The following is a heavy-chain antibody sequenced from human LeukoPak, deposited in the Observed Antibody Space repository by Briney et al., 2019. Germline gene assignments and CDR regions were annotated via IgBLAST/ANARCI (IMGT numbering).Heavy chain of an antibody. CDR1: GSSFTSYW. Sequence: GASLQISCKGSGSSFTSYWNGWVRPLPGKGLEWMGIIYPGDSDTRYSPSFQGQVTISADKSISTAYLQWSSLKASDTAMYYCARQGVQYYDILTGYFPFDYWGQGTLVTVSS. J-gene: IGHJ4*02. D-gene: IGHD3-9*01. CDR3: ARQGVQYYDILTGYFPFDY. V-gene: IGHV5-51*01. CDR2: IYPGDSDT.